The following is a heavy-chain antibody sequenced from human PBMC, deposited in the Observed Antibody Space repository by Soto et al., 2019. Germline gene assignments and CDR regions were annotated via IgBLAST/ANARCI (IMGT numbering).Heavy chain of an antibody. CDR2: ISYDGSNE. CDR1: GFTFSSYG. CDR3: ARDDYYDSSWRAPAMCS. Sequence: SCAVSGFTFSSYGMHWVRQAPGKGLEWVAHISYDGSNEHYVDSVKGRFTISRDNAKNSLYLQMNSLRAEDTAVYYCARDDYYDSSWRAPAMCSWGQGTMVTVSS. V-gene: IGHV3-30*03. D-gene: IGHD3-22*01. J-gene: IGHJ3*01.